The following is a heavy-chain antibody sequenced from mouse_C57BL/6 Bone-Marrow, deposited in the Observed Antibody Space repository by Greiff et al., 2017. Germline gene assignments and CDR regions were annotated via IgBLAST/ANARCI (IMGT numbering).Heavy chain of an antibody. CDR1: GYTFTSYW. CDR2: IHPNSGST. Sequence: QVQLQQPGAELVKPGASVKLSCKASGYTFTSYWMHWVKQRPGQGLEWIGMIHPNSGSTNYNEKFKSKATLTVDKSSSSAYMQLSSLTSEDSAVYYCARGLDSSGYDYWGQGTTLTVSA. V-gene: IGHV1-64*01. D-gene: IGHD3-2*02. J-gene: IGHJ2*01. CDR3: ARGLDSSGYDY.